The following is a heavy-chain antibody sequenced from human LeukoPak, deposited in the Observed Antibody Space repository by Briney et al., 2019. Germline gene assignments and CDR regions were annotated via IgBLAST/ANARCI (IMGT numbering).Heavy chain of an antibody. CDR1: GFTVSSNY. CDR2: IRYDGSNK. J-gene: IGHJ3*02. V-gene: IGHV3-30*02. D-gene: IGHD3-22*01. Sequence: GGSLRLSCAASGFTVSSNYMSWVRQAPGKGLEWVAFIRYDGSNKYYADSVKGRFTISRDNSKNTLYLQMNSLRAEDTAVYYCANGGYYYDSSGYYGAFDIWGQGTMVTVSS. CDR3: ANGGYYYDSSGYYGAFDI.